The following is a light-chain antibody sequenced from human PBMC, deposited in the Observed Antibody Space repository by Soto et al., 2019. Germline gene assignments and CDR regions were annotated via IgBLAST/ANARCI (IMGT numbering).Light chain of an antibody. Sequence: ETQKTKSPSTLSASVGDRVTITCRASQSISSWLAWYQQKPGKAPKLLIYDASSLESGVPSRFSGSGSGTEFTFTISSLQPDDFATYYCQQYNSYSPRYTFGQGTKVDIK. CDR1: QSISSW. CDR2: DAS. J-gene: IGKJ2*01. V-gene: IGKV1-5*01. CDR3: QQYNSYSPRYT.